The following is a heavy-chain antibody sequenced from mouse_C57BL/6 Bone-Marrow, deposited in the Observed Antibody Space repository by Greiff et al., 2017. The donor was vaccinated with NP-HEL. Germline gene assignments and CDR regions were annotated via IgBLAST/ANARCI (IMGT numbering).Heavy chain of an antibody. CDR1: GFTFSDYY. CDR3: ARGYYGSSYSWYFDV. Sequence: EVKVVESEGGLVQPGSSMKLSCTASGFTFSDYYMAWVRQVPEKGLEWVANINSDGSSTYYLDSLKSRFIISRDNAKNILYLQMSSLKSEDTATYDCARGYYGSSYSWYFDVWGTGTTVTVSS. J-gene: IGHJ1*03. CDR2: INSDGSST. V-gene: IGHV5-16*01. D-gene: IGHD1-1*01.